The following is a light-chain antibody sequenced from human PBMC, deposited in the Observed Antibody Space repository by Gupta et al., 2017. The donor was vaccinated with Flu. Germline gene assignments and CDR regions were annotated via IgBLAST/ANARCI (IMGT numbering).Light chain of an antibody. CDR1: RGIVKY. CDR2: EAS. Sequence: DIQVTQSPSSLSVSLGDRVTITCQASRGIVKYLDWYQQKPGEAPKRLINEASHLQVGVPSRFSGSGSGTDFTFIISSLQPEDFATYYCLQYDTRPPYTFGPGTKV. CDR3: LQYDTRPPYT. V-gene: IGKV1-33*01. J-gene: IGKJ3*01.